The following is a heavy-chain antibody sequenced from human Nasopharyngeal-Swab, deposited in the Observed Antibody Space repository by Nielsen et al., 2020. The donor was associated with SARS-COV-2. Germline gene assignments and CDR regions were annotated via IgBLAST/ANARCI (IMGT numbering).Heavy chain of an antibody. CDR2: ISSSSSYI. D-gene: IGHD5-24*01. CDR1: GFTFSSYS. Sequence: GESLKISCAASGFTFSSYSMNWVRQAPGKGLEWVSSISSSSSYIYYVDSVKGRFTISRDNAKNSLYLQMNSLRAEDTAVYYCARFRRDGYNKPFDYWGQGTLVTVSS. V-gene: IGHV3-21*01. CDR3: ARFRRDGYNKPFDY. J-gene: IGHJ4*02.